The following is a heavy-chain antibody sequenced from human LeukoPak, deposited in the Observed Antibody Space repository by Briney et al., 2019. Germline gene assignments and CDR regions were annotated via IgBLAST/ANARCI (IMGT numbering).Heavy chain of an antibody. Sequence: GASVKVSCKASGYTFTGYYMHWVRQAPGQGLEWMGWISAYNGNTNYAQKLQGRVTMNTDTSTSTAYMELRSLRSDDTAVYYCARSSALNDYGDIWGQGTLVTVSS. CDR1: GYTFTGYY. CDR3: ARSSALNDYGDI. CDR2: ISAYNGNT. D-gene: IGHD4-17*01. J-gene: IGHJ4*02. V-gene: IGHV1-18*04.